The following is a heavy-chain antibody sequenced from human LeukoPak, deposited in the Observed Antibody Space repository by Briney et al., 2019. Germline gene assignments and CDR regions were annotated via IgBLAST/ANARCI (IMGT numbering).Heavy chain of an antibody. CDR2: ISTDGSST. J-gene: IGHJ4*02. CDR1: GFTFSDYW. V-gene: IGHV3-74*01. D-gene: IGHD3-3*01. Sequence: GGSLRLSCAASGFTFSDYWKHWVHQAPGKGLVWVSHISTDGSSTTYADSVRGRFTISRDNARNTLYLQMNSLRAGDTAVYYCATSPIFSNDWGQGTLVTVSS. CDR3: ATSPIFSND.